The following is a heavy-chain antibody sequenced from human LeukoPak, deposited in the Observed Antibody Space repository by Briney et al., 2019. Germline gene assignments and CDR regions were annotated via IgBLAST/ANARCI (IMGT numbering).Heavy chain of an antibody. J-gene: IGHJ4*02. Sequence: GGSLRLSCAASGFTFSSYSMNWVRQAPGKGLEWVSSISSSSSYIYYADSVKGRFTISRDNATNSLYLQMNSLRAEDTAVYYCASSDCSSTSCYTGFDYWGQGTLVTVSS. V-gene: IGHV3-21*01. D-gene: IGHD2-2*02. CDR1: GFTFSSYS. CDR2: ISSSSSYI. CDR3: ASSDCSSTSCYTGFDY.